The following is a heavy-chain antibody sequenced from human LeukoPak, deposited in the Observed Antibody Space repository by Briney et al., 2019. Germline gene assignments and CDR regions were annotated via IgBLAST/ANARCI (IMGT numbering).Heavy chain of an antibody. Sequence: PSETLSLTCAVYGGSFSGYYWSWIRQPPGKGLEWIGEINHSGSTNYNPSLKSRVTISVDTSKNQFSLKLSSVTAADTAVYYCARGPDIVLMVYALFGMDVWGQGTTVTVSS. CDR1: GGSFSGYY. J-gene: IGHJ6*02. D-gene: IGHD2-8*01. CDR2: INHSGST. CDR3: ARGPDIVLMVYALFGMDV. V-gene: IGHV4-34*01.